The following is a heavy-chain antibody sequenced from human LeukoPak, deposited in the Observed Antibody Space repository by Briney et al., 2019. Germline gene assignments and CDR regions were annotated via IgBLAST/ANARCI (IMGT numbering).Heavy chain of an antibody. Sequence: SQTLSLTCAISGDSVSSNTVAWNWVRQSPSRGLEWLGRTFYRSKWNNEYALSVKSRITINPDTSKNQFSLQLDSVTPEDTAMYYCARGYHGMDVWGQGTTVTVSS. CDR3: ARGYHGMDV. V-gene: IGHV6-1*01. CDR1: GDSVSSNTVA. J-gene: IGHJ6*02. CDR2: TFYRSKWNN.